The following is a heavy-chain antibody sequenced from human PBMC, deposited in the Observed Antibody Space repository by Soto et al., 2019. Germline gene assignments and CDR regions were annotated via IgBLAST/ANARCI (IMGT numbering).Heavy chain of an antibody. CDR3: VRYKAASGTYDFDH. D-gene: IGHD6-13*01. CDR2: IYHSGSA. J-gene: IGHJ4*02. CDR1: GGSVSSTYW. V-gene: IGHV4-4*02. Sequence: SQTRSLTCAVSGGSVSSTYWWSWVRQPPGKGLEWIGEIYHSGSANYNPSLKSRVTISVDNSKNQFSLNLNSVTAAATAVHYCVRYKAASGTYDFDHYGQGTLVTISS.